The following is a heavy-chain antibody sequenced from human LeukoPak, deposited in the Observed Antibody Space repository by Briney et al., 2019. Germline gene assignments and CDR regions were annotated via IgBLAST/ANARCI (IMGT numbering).Heavy chain of an antibody. D-gene: IGHD3-3*01. V-gene: IGHV1-69*13. CDR3: ATAGVALSINWFDP. Sequence: ASVTVSCKASGGTFSSYAISWVRQAPAQGLEWMGGIIPIFGSANYAQKFQGRVTITADESTSTAYMELTSLRSEDTAVYYCATAGVALSINWFDPWGQGTLVTVSS. CDR1: GGTFSSYA. J-gene: IGHJ5*02. CDR2: IIPIFGSA.